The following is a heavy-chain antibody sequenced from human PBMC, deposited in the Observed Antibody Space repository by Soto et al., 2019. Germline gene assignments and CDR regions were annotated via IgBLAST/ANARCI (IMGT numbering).Heavy chain of an antibody. CDR3: ARGRLLPAVNFDY. CDR1: GDSISSCGYS. CDR2: IYQSGGA. V-gene: IGHV4-30-2*01. Sequence: SXTLSLTCTVSGDSISSCGYSWNWIRQPLGKGLEWIGYIYQSGGATYNPSLKSRVTMSVDGSKNHFSLQLNSVTAADTAVYYCARGRLLPAVNFDYWGQGTLVTVSS. D-gene: IGHD2-2*01. J-gene: IGHJ4*02.